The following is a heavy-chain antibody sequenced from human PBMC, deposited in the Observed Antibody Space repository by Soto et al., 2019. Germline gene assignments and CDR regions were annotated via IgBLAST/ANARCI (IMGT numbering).Heavy chain of an antibody. CDR2: ISESGTYT. Sequence: GGSLRLSCAASGFDFSDYYLTWIRQAPGKGLEWVSYISESGTYTKYADSVKGRFTISRDNAKNSLYLQMNSLRAEDTAVYYCAKFAWEVPPTSRFDSWGQGTLVTVSS. D-gene: IGHD1-26*01. V-gene: IGHV3-11*03. J-gene: IGHJ4*02. CDR1: GFDFSDYY. CDR3: AKFAWEVPPTSRFDS.